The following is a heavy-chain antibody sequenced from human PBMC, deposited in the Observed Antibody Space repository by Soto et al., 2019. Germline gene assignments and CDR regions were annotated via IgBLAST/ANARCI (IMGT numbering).Heavy chain of an antibody. CDR3: AGDSPGGGYYHFDY. Sequence: GGSLRLSCAASGFTFSSYGMHWVRQAPGKGLEWVAVIWYDGSNKYYADSVKGRFTISRDNFKNTLYLQMNSLRAEDTAVDYCAGDSPGGGYYHFDYWGQGTLVTVSS. CDR1: GFTFSSYG. D-gene: IGHD3-22*01. V-gene: IGHV3-33*01. J-gene: IGHJ4*02. CDR2: IWYDGSNK.